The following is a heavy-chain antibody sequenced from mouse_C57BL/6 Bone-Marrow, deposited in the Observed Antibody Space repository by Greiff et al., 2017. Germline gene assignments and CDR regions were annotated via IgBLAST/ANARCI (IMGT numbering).Heavy chain of an antibody. CDR2: IDPENGDT. CDR3: TTPLRLFDY. J-gene: IGHJ2*01. CDR1: GFNIKDDY. D-gene: IGHD2-12*01. Sequence: DVKLQESGAELVRPGASVKLSCTASGFNIKDDYMHWVKQRPEQGLEWIGWIDPENGDTEYASKFQGKATITADTSSNTAYLQLSSLTSEDTAVYYCTTPLRLFDYWGQGTTLTVSS. V-gene: IGHV14-4*01.